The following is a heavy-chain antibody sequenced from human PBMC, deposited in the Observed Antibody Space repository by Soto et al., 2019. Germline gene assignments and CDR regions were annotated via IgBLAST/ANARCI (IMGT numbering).Heavy chain of an antibody. J-gene: IGHJ5*02. CDR3: ASSRIAAFWFDP. CDR2: ISSNGGST. D-gene: IGHD6-6*01. Sequence: AGGSLSLSCAASGFTFSSYAMHWVRQAPGKGLEYVSAISSNGGSTFYANSVKGRFTISRDNSKNTLYLQMGSLKAEDMAVYYCASSRIAAFWFDPWGQGTLVTVSS. V-gene: IGHV3-64*01. CDR1: GFTFSSYA.